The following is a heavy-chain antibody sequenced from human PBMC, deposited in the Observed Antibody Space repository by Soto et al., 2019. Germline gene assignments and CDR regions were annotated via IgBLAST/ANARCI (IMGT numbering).Heavy chain of an antibody. V-gene: IGHV3-48*01. Sequence: PGGSLRLSCAASGFTFSSYSMNGVRQAPGKGREWVSYISSSSSTIYYADSVKGRFTISRDNAKNSLYLQMNSLRAEDTAVYYCARPKLDSGHGYFDYWGQGTLVTVSS. D-gene: IGHD5-12*01. CDR2: ISSSSSTI. CDR1: GFTFSSYS. CDR3: ARPKLDSGHGYFDY. J-gene: IGHJ4*02.